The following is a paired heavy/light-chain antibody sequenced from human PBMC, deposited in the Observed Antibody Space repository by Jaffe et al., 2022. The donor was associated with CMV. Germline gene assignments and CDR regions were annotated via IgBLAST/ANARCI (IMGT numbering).Light chain of an antibody. CDR3: QQSYSTPWT. V-gene: IGKV1-39*01. Sequence: DIQMTQSPSSLSASVGDRVTITCRASQSISNYVNWYQQKPGKAPKLLIYAASYLQSGVPSRFSGSGSGTDFSLTISSLQAEDFATYYCQQSYSTPWTFGLGAEV. CDR2: AAS. CDR1: QSISNY. J-gene: IGKJ1*01.
Heavy chain of an antibody. CDR3: ARGRGSSNKGDFLH. Sequence: QVQLQESGPGLVKPSETLSLTCSVSGDSMSTYYWSWIRQPPGKGLEWIGYIYYSGDTSYNPSLKSRVTISIDTSKKRFSLKLNSVSAADTAVYYCARGRGSSNKGDFLHWGQGTLVTVSS. D-gene: IGHD1-26*01. J-gene: IGHJ1*01. CDR1: GDSMSTYY. CDR2: IYYSGDT. V-gene: IGHV4-59*01.